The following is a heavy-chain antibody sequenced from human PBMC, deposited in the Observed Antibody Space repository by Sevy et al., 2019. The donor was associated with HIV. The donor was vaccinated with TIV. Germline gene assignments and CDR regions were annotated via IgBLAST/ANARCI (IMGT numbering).Heavy chain of an antibody. Sequence: SGPTLLNPTQTLTLTCTFSGFSLSTSGVGVGWIRQPPGKALEWLALIYWNDDKYYSPSLKTRLTVSKDPSKNQVVLTMTNMDPVDTATYFCATLSIKSPRTTFNRGFDYWGQGTLVTVSS. J-gene: IGHJ4*02. CDR3: ATLSIKSPRTTFNRGFDY. CDR1: GFSLSTSGVG. D-gene: IGHD1-20*01. V-gene: IGHV2-5*01. CDR2: IYWNDDK.